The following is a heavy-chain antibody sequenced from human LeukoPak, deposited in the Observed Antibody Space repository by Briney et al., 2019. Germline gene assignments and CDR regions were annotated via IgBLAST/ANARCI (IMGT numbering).Heavy chain of an antibody. V-gene: IGHV3-30*18. D-gene: IGHD3-22*01. CDR3: AKEYYYDSSGPFDY. Sequence: GGSLRLSCAASGFTFSSYGMHWVRKAPGKGLEWVAVISYDGSNKYYADSVKGRFTISRDNSKNTLYLQMNSLRAEDTAVYYCAKEYYYDSSGPFDYWGQGTLVTVSS. CDR2: ISYDGSNK. J-gene: IGHJ4*02. CDR1: GFTFSSYG.